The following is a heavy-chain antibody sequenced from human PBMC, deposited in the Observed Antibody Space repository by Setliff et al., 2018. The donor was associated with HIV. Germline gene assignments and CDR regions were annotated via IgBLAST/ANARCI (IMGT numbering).Heavy chain of an antibody. CDR1: GYMILGYK. J-gene: IGHJ3*01. CDR3: ARPRVFDSFDV. V-gene: IGHV1-2*06. CDR2: ISPDNGVA. Sequence: ASVKVSCKASGYMILGYKMNWVRQAPGQGLEWIGRISPDNGVAEYALKFQGRVRMTLDTSISTAYLEIPRLTSGDAAVYYCARPRVFDSFDVWGQGTRVTVSS.